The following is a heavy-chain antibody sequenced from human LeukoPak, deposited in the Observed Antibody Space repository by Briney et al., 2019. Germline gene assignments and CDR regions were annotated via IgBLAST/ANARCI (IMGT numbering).Heavy chain of an antibody. V-gene: IGHV3-72*01. CDR2: SRNKAESYKT. CDR3: AKEYYTTHPDSFIDY. Sequence: GGSLRLSCAASGFTSSDHYIDWVRQAPGKGLEWVGRSRNKAESYKTEYAASVKGRVSISRDYSKNSLYLQMNSLRAEDTAVYSCAKEYYTTHPDSFIDYWGQGTLVTVSS. D-gene: IGHD1-26*01. CDR1: GFTSSDHY. J-gene: IGHJ4*02.